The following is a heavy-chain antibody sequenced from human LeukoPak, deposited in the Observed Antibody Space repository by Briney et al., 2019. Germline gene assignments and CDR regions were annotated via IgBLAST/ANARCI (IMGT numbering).Heavy chain of an antibody. D-gene: IGHD6-19*01. CDR2: IKQDGSEK. V-gene: IGHV3-7*04. CDR1: GFHFDYYW. J-gene: IGHJ5*02. Sequence: PGGSLRLSCASSGFHFDYYWMTWVRQAPGKGLEWVANIKQDGSEKVYLDSMKGRFTISRDNSRDSLYLQMNSLRPEDTAVYYCARDPGSGWWGGFDLWGQGTLVTVSS. CDR3: ARDPGSGWWGGFDL.